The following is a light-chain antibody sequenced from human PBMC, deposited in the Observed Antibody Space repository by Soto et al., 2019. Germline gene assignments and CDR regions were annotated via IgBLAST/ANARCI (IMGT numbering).Light chain of an antibody. CDR2: AAS. Sequence: NQMSQSASSLSASVGDRVTITCRASQSISSYLNWYQQKPGKAPKLLIYAASSLQSGVPSRFSGSGSGTDFTLTISSLQPEDFATYYCQQSYSTPLTFGGGTMVDI. V-gene: IGKV1-39*01. CDR1: QSISSY. J-gene: IGKJ4*01. CDR3: QQSYSTPLT.